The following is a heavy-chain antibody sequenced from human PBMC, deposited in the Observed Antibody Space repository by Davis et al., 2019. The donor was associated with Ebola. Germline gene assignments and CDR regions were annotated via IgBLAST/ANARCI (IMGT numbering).Heavy chain of an antibody. V-gene: IGHV5-51*01. J-gene: IGHJ4*02. D-gene: IGHD5-24*01. Sequence: GESPKIPCKGSGHSFTSYWIGWVRQMPGKGLEWMGIIYPGDSDTRYSPSFQGQVTISADKSISTAYLQWSSLKASDTAMYYCARLSRDGYIEHLDYWGQGTLVTVSS. CDR3: ARLSRDGYIEHLDY. CDR2: IYPGDSDT. CDR1: GHSFTSYW.